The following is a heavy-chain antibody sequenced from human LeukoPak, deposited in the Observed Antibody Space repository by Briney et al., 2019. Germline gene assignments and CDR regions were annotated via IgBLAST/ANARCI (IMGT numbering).Heavy chain of an antibody. J-gene: IGHJ4*02. CDR2: IYYSGST. CDR3: ARLVTMVRGVIRRGYYFDY. CDR1: GGSISSYY. Sequence: SETLSLTCTDSGGSISSYYWSWIRQPPGKGLEWIGYIYYSGSTNYNPSLKSRVTISVDTSKNQFSLKLSSVTAADTAVYYCARLVTMVRGVIRRGYYFDYWGQGTLVTVSS. D-gene: IGHD3-10*01. V-gene: IGHV4-59*08.